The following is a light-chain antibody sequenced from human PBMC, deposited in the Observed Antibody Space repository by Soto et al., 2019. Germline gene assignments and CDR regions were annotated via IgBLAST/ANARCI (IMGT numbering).Light chain of an antibody. Sequence: DIVMTQYPDALPVSSPERATISCKSSKSAVYKSNSNNYLAWYQQKPGQPPKLLIYEASTRDSGIPDRFSGSGSGTDFTLTISSLQAEDVAVYYCQQYYSSPLTFGPGTKVDIK. J-gene: IGKJ3*01. V-gene: IGKV4-1*01. CDR1: KSAVYKSNSNNY. CDR3: QQYYSSPLT. CDR2: EAS.